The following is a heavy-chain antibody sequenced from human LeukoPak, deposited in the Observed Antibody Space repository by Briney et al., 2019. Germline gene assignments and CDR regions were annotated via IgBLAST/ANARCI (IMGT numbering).Heavy chain of an antibody. CDR2: ISAGGDST. CDR1: GFTFSSYA. CDR3: AKGAYGPVGRYYFDY. J-gene: IGHJ4*02. D-gene: IGHD3-10*01. V-gene: IGHV3-23*01. Sequence: GGSLRLSCAASGFTFSSYAMSWVRQAPGKGLDWVSAISAGGDSTYHADSVKGRFTISRDNSKNTLYLQLNSLRAEDTAVFYCAKGAYGPVGRYYFDYWGQGTQVTVSS.